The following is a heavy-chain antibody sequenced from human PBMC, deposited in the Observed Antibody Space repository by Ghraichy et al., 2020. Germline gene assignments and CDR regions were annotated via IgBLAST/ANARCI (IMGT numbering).Heavy chain of an antibody. V-gene: IGHV5-51*01. D-gene: IGHD5-24*01. CDR2: IYPGDSDT. CDR3: ARQGGDGYNYFDFDY. Sequence: GESLNISCKGSGYSFTSYWIGWVRQMPGKGLEWMGIIYPGDSDTRYSPSFQGQVTISADKSISTAYLQWSSLKASDTAMYYCARQGGDGYNYFDFDYWGQGTLVTVSS. CDR1: GYSFTSYW. J-gene: IGHJ4*02.